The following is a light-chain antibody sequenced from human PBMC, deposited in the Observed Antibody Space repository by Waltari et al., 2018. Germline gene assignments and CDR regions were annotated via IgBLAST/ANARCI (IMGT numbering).Light chain of an antibody. J-gene: IGKJ4*01. Sequence: EILLTPSPGTLSLSPGERATLSCRASQTVSSDYLAWYQQRPGQTPSLLIYGASSRATGVPDRFSGSGSGTDFTLTIRRLEPEDFAVYYCQQYDNSPLTFGGGTKVEIK. CDR1: QTVSSDY. CDR3: QQYDNSPLT. V-gene: IGKV3-20*01. CDR2: GAS.